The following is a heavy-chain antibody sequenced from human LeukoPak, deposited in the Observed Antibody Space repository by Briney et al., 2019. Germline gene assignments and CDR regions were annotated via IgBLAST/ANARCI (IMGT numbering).Heavy chain of an antibody. D-gene: IGHD1-26*01. Sequence: GGSLRLSCAASGFNFNNYAMHWVRQAPGKGPEWVAVIWHDGRDEFYVDSVKGRFTVSRDNSQSTLYLQMNSLRNEDTAVYYCTRDTDGSLDYWGQGILVTVAS. CDR1: GFNFNNYA. J-gene: IGHJ4*02. V-gene: IGHV3-33*08. CDR2: IWHDGRDE. CDR3: TRDTDGSLDY.